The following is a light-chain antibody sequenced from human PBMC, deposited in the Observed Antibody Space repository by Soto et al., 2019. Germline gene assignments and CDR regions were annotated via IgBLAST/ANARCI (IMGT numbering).Light chain of an antibody. CDR3: CSYAGRYTYV. J-gene: IGLJ1*01. Sequence: QSVLTQPPSVSGAPGQRVTISCTGSSSNIGAGYDVHWYQQHPGKAPKLMIYDVSKRPSGVPDRFSGSKSGNTASLTISGLQTEDEADYYYCSYAGRYTYVFGTGTKVTVL. CDR1: SSNIGAGYD. V-gene: IGLV1-40*01. CDR2: DVS.